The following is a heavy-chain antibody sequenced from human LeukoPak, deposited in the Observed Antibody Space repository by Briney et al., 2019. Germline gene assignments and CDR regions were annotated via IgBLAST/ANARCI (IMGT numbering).Heavy chain of an antibody. V-gene: IGHV4-34*09. CDR3: ARRTTGEYYFDY. CDR1: GGSFSGYY. CDR2: IYHSGST. Sequence: SETLSLTCAVYGGSFSGYYWSWIRQHPGKGLEWIGYIYHSGSTYYNPSLKSRVTISVDTSKNQFSLKLSSVTAADTAVYYCARRTTGEYYFDYWGQGTLVTVSS. D-gene: IGHD1-7*01. J-gene: IGHJ4*02.